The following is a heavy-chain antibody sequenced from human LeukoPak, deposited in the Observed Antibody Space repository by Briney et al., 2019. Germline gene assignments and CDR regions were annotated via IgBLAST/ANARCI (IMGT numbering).Heavy chain of an antibody. Sequence: GRSLRLSCAASGFTFSSYAMHWVRQAPGKGLEWVAVISYDGSNKYYADSVKGRFTISRDNSKNTLYLQMNSLRAEDTAVYYCAVSGYLFDYWGQGTLVTVPS. J-gene: IGHJ4*02. CDR3: AVSGYLFDY. V-gene: IGHV3-30-3*01. D-gene: IGHD3-22*01. CDR1: GFTFSSYA. CDR2: ISYDGSNK.